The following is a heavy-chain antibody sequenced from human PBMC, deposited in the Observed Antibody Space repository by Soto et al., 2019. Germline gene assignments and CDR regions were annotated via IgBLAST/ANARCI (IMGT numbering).Heavy chain of an antibody. J-gene: IGHJ4*02. CDR1: GFTFSSHA. CDR3: AKRDDAAHYYFDY. V-gene: IGHV3-23*01. D-gene: IGHD2-15*01. CDR2: ISGSGGTT. Sequence: PGGSLRLSCAASGFTFSSHAMSWVRQAPGKGLEWVSTISGSGGTTFYPDSVKGRFTISRDNSKNTLYLQMNSLTAEDTALYYCAKRDDAAHYYFDYWGQGALVTVSS.